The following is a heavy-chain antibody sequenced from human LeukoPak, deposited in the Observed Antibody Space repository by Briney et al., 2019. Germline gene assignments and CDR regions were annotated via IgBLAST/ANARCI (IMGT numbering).Heavy chain of an antibody. D-gene: IGHD6-6*01. J-gene: IGHJ6*02. CDR1: GDSISNYY. Sequence: SETLSLTCTVSGDSISNYYWSWIRQPPGKALEWIGYIYYSGSTNYNPSLKSRVTISVDTSKNQFSLKLSSVTAADTAVYYCARLRSIAARGYYYGMDVWGQGTTVTVSS. V-gene: IGHV4-59*08. CDR3: ARLRSIAARGYYYGMDV. CDR2: IYYSGST.